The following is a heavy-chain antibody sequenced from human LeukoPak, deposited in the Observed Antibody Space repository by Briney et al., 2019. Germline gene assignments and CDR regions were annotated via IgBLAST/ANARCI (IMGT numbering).Heavy chain of an antibody. CDR3: ARGSYFCGGDCYTAEFFQH. CDR2: ISWNSGSI. V-gene: IGHV3-9*01. Sequence: GRSLRLSCAASGFTLDDYAMHWVRQAPGKGLEWVSGISWNSGSIGYADSVKGRFTISRDNAKNSLYLQMNSLRAEDTAVYYCARGSYFCGGDCYTAEFFQHWGQGTLVTVSS. D-gene: IGHD2-21*02. J-gene: IGHJ1*01. CDR1: GFTLDDYA.